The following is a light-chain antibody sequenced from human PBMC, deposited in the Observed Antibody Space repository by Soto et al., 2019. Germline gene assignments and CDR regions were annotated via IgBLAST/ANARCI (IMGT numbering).Light chain of an antibody. J-gene: IGLJ3*02. CDR3: CSEAGGFTWV. CDR2: DVD. CDR1: RSDVGGYRF. V-gene: IGLV2-11*01. Sequence: QSALTQPRSVSGSPGQSVTISCTGARSDVGGYRFVSWYQQHPDKSPKLMIYDVDKRPSGVPDRFSGSKSGSTASLTISGLQAEDEADYFCCSEAGGFTWVFGGGTKLTVL.